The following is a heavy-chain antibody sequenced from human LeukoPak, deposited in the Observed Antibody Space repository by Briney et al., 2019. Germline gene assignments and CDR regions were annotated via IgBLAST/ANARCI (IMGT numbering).Heavy chain of an antibody. CDR1: GFTFSSYS. CDR2: ISSSSSYI. V-gene: IGHV3-21*01. D-gene: IGHD3-10*01. Sequence: GGSLRLSCAASGFTFSSYSMNWVRQAPGKGLEWVSSISSSSSYIYYADSVKGRFTISRDNAKNSLYLQMNSLRAEDTAVYYCARGLKYYGSVLGYFDYWGQGTLVTVSS. J-gene: IGHJ4*02. CDR3: ARGLKYYGSVLGYFDY.